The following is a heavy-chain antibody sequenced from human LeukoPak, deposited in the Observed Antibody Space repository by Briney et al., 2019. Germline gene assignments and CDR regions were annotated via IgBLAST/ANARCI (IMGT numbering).Heavy chain of an antibody. D-gene: IGHD6-19*01. V-gene: IGHV3-7*01. CDR1: GFTLSRYW. CDR3: AREYSSGWREGYFDY. J-gene: IGHJ4*02. Sequence: GGSLRLSRAASGFTLSRYWMTELRQAPGKGREWVAYIKQDGREKYYVDSVKGRFTISRDNAKNSLYLQMNSLRAEDTAVYYCAREYSSGWREGYFDYWGQGILVPVSS. CDR2: IKQDGREK.